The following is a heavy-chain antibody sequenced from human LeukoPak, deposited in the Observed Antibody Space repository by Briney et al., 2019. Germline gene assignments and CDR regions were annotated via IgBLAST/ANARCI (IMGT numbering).Heavy chain of an antibody. CDR3: ARDGSAVVRGEYFGTGWFDP. CDR1: GYTFTSYG. Sequence: ASVKVSCKASGYTFTSYGISWVRQAPGQGLEWMGGISAYNGNTNYAQKLQGRVTMTTDTSTSTAYMELRSLRSDDTAVYYCARDGSAVVRGEYFGTGWFDPWGPGTLVTVSS. CDR2: ISAYNGNT. J-gene: IGHJ5*02. D-gene: IGHD3-10*01. V-gene: IGHV1-18*01.